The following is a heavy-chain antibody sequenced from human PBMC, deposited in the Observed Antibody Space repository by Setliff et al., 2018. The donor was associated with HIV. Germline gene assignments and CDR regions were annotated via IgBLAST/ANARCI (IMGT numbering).Heavy chain of an antibody. D-gene: IGHD5-12*01. Sequence: PSETLSLTCAVSGASIRSGVYYWSWIRQPAGKGPEWIGHIFPSGSTNYSPSLKSRITISMDTSKNQFSLKLSSVTAADTAVYYCARDPFMATIRYAFDIWGQGTMVTVS. J-gene: IGHJ3*02. CDR3: ARDPFMATIRYAFDI. V-gene: IGHV4-61*09. CDR1: GASIRSGVYY. CDR2: IFPSGST.